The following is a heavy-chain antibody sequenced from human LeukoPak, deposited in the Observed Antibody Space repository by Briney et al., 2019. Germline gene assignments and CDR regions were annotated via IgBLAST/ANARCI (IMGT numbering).Heavy chain of an antibody. D-gene: IGHD3-22*01. V-gene: IGHV4-30-2*01. Sequence: SQTLSLTCAVSGGSISSGGYSWSWIRQPPGKGLEWIGYIYHSGSTYYNPSLKSRVTISVDRSKNQFSLKLSSVTAADTAVYYCARGEYYYDGSGSYSGLAFDYWGQGTLVTVSS. CDR2: IYHSGST. J-gene: IGHJ4*02. CDR1: GGSISSGGYS. CDR3: ARGEYYYDGSGSYSGLAFDY.